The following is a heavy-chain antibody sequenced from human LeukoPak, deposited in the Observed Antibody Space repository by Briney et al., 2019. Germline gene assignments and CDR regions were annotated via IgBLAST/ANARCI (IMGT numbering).Heavy chain of an antibody. V-gene: IGHV4-59*01. CDR1: AASISDYY. J-gene: IGHJ4*02. CDR3: ARSGSTAHDY. Sequence: SETLSLTCTVSAASISDYYWSWIRQPPGKGLEWIGHIYYSENYSPSLKSRVAISVDTSKNQFSLQLTSVTAADTAVYYCARSGSTAHDYWGQGTLVTVSP. CDR2: IYYSE. D-gene: IGHD1-26*01.